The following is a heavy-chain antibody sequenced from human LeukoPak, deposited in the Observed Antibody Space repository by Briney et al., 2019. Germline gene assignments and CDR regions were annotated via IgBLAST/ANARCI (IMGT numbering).Heavy chain of an antibody. D-gene: IGHD5-12*01. CDR1: GGSFSGYY. V-gene: IGHV4-30-2*01. J-gene: IGHJ4*02. Sequence: PSETLSLTCAVYGGSFSGYYWSWIRQPPGKGLEWIGYIYHSGSTYYNPSLKSRVTISVDRSKNQFSLKLSSVTAADTALYYCARATYLMLDYWGQGTLVTVSS. CDR2: IYHSGST. CDR3: ARATYLMLDY.